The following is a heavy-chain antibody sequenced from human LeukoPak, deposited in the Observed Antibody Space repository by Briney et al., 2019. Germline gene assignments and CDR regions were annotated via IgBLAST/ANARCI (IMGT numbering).Heavy chain of an antibody. CDR2: IYYSGST. Sequence: PSETLSLTCTVSGGSISSYYWSWIRQPPGKGLEWIWYIYYSGSTNYNPSLKSRVTISVDTSKNQFSLKLSSVTAADTAVYYCASGYYYDSSGYPLFDAFDIWGQGTMVTVSS. D-gene: IGHD3-22*01. V-gene: IGHV4-59*01. CDR3: ASGYYYDSSGYPLFDAFDI. CDR1: GGSISSYY. J-gene: IGHJ3*02.